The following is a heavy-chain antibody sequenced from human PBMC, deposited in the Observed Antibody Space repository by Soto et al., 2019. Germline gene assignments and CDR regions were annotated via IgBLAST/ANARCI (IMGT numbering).Heavy chain of an antibody. CDR1: GYGFTTYG. Sequence: QVHLVQSGAEVKKPGASVKVSCKGSGYGFTTYGITWVRQAPGPGLEWMAWISAHTGNTNYAQQLQGRVTVTRDTSTNTAYMELRRVRSDDTAVYYCARWRYGDYWGQGALVTVSS. V-gene: IGHV1-18*01. CDR3: ARWRYGDY. CDR2: ISAHTGNT. J-gene: IGHJ4*02. D-gene: IGHD1-1*01.